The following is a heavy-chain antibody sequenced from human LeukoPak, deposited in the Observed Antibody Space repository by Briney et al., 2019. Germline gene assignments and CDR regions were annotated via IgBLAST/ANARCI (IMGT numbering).Heavy chain of an antibody. Sequence: GGSLRLSCAASGFTFSSYGMHWVRQAPGKGLEWVAFIRYDGSNKYYADSVKGRFTISRDNSKNTLYLQMNSLRAEDTAVYYCASGASLRYFDWLSPDLSDYYYMDVWGKGTTVTVSS. CDR1: GFTFSSYG. CDR2: IRYDGSNK. D-gene: IGHD3-9*01. V-gene: IGHV3-30*02. CDR3: ASGASLRYFDWLSPDLSDYYYMDV. J-gene: IGHJ6*03.